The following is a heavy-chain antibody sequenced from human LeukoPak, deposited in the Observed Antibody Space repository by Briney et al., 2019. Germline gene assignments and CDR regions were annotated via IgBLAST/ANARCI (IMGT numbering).Heavy chain of an antibody. V-gene: IGHV3-30-3*01. CDR3: ARGIAAAGPPFDY. CDR1: GFTFSSYA. J-gene: IGHJ4*02. CDR2: ISYDGSNK. D-gene: IGHD6-25*01. Sequence: GSLRLSCAASGFTFSSYAMHWVRQAPGKGLEWVAVISYDGSNKYYADSVKGRFTISRDNSKNTLYLQMNSLRAEDTAVYYCARGIAAAGPPFDYWGQGTLVTVSS.